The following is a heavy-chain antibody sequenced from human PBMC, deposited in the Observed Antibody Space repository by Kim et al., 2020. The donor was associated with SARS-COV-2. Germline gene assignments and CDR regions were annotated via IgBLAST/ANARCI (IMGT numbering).Heavy chain of an antibody. CDR3: ARGIYDFWYNDY. Sequence: YSPSFRGQVTNSADNSISTAYLQWSSLKASDTAMYYCARGIYDFWYNDYWGQGTLVTVSS. J-gene: IGHJ4*02. D-gene: IGHD3-3*01. V-gene: IGHV5-51*01.